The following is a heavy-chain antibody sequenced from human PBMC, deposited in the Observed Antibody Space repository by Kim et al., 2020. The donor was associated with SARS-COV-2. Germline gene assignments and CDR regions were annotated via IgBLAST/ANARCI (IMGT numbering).Heavy chain of an antibody. J-gene: IGHJ4*02. Sequence: SVKGRFTISRDNSKNTLYLQMNSLRAEDTAVYYCAKLPNYDFWSGYYVDYWGQGTLVTVSS. V-gene: IGHV3-23*01. D-gene: IGHD3-3*01. CDR3: AKLPNYDFWSGYYVDY.